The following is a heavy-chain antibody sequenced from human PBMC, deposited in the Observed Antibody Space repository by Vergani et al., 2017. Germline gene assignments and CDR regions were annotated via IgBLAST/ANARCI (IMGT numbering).Heavy chain of an antibody. V-gene: IGHV4-59*01. D-gene: IGHD2-8*02. CDR1: GGSFNTYY. Sequence: QVQLEESGPGLVKPSETLSLTCTVSGGSFNTYYWSWIRQPPGKGLEWIGYIYYSGSTNYNPSLKSRVTISVDTSKNQFSLKLSSVTAADTAVYYWARRHPGGPSFDYWGQGTLVTVSS. CDR2: IYYSGST. CDR3: ARRHPGGPSFDY. J-gene: IGHJ4*02.